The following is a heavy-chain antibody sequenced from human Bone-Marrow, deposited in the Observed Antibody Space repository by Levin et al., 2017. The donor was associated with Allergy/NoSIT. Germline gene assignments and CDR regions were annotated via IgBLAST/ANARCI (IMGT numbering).Heavy chain of an antibody. J-gene: IGHJ6*02. CDR2: IYRGGNT. CDR1: GFTVSSND. D-gene: IGHD3-9*01. V-gene: IGHV3-53*01. Sequence: PGGSLRLSCKVSGFTVSSNDMIWVRQAPGKGLEWVSVIYRGGNTYHADSVKGRFTISRSNSKNTVYLQMNSLRAEDTAVYYCARDLSDNFYYYGVDVWGQGTVVTVSS. CDR3: ARDLSDNFYYYGVDV.